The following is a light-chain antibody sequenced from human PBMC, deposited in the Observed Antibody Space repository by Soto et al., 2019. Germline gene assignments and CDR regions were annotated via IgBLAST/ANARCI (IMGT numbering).Light chain of an antibody. CDR3: AAWDDSLSGFYV. CDR1: SSNIGSNY. CDR2: RNN. Sequence: QSVLTQPPSASGTPGQRVTISCSGSSSNIGSNYVYWYQQLPGTAPKLLIYRNNQRPSGVPDRFSGSKSGTSASLAISGLLSEDEADYYCAAWDDSLSGFYVFGTGPKLTVL. V-gene: IGLV1-47*01. J-gene: IGLJ1*01.